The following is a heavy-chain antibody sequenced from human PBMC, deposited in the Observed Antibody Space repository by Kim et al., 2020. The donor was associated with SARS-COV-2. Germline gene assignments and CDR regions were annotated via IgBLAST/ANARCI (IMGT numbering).Heavy chain of an antibody. CDR1: GYTFTNFY. Sequence: ASVKVSCKASGYTFTNFYMHWVRQAPGQGLEWMGIINPSGGSTNYAQKFQGRVTMTRDTSTTTVYMELSSLRSEDTAVYYCVRRRDGYNSVERAFDIWGQGTMVTVSS. V-gene: IGHV1-46*01. D-gene: IGHD5-12*01. J-gene: IGHJ3*02. CDR2: INPSGGST. CDR3: VRRRDGYNSVERAFDI.